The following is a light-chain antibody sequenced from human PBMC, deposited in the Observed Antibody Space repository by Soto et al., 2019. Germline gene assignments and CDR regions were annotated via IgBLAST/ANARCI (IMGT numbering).Light chain of an antibody. Sequence: TVLTQSPATLSLSPGEGATLSCRARQTVSTYLSWYQHKPGQAPRLLIYGASNRATGIPARFSGSGSGTDFTLTISSLEPEDSAVYYCQQRYNWLTFGGGTKVDIK. V-gene: IGKV3-11*01. CDR1: QTVSTY. J-gene: IGKJ4*01. CDR3: QQRYNWLT. CDR2: GAS.